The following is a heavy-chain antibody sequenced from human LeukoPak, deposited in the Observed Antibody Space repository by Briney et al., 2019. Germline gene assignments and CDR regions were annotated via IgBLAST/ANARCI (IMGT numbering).Heavy chain of an antibody. CDR1: GYSFASYW. D-gene: IGHD3-10*01. V-gene: IGHV5-51*01. Sequence: GESLKIPCQGSGYSFASYWIGWVRQMPGKGLDWMGIIYPGDSDTRYSPSFQGQVTISADKSINTAYLQWSSLKASDTAMYFCARQGSYFDYWGQGSLVTVSS. J-gene: IGHJ4*02. CDR2: IYPGDSDT. CDR3: ARQGSYFDY.